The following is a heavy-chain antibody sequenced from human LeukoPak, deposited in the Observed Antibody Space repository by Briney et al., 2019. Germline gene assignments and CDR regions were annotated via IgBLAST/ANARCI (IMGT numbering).Heavy chain of an antibody. CDR1: GVSISSYY. Sequence: SETLSLTCTVSGVSISSYYWSWIRQPPGKGLEWIGYIYYTGGANYNASLKSRVTISVDTSKNQLSLKLSSVTAADTAVYYCARGYYYFDYWGQGTLVTVSS. J-gene: IGHJ4*02. CDR3: ARGYYYFDY. D-gene: IGHD1-26*01. CDR2: IYYTGGA. V-gene: IGHV4-59*01.